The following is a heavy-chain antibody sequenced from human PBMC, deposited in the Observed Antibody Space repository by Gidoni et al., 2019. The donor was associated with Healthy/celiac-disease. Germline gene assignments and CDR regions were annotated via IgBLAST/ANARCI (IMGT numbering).Heavy chain of an antibody. CDR3: ARESGRGLYYYYYYGMDV. D-gene: IGHD3-10*01. CDR1: GGSFSGYY. Sequence: QVQLQQWGAGLLKPSETLSLTCAVYGGSFSGYYWSWIRQPPGKGLEWIGEINHSGSTNYNPALKSRVTISVDTSKNQFSLKLSSVTAADTAVYYCARESGRGLYYYYYYGMDVWGQGTTVTVSS. V-gene: IGHV4-34*01. J-gene: IGHJ6*02. CDR2: INHSGST.